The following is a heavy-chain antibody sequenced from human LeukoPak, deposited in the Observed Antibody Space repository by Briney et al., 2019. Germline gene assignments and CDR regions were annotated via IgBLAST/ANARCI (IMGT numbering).Heavy chain of an antibody. CDR1: GFTFDDYA. Sequence: GRSLRLSCAASGFTFDDYAMHWVRQAPGKGLEWVSGISWNSGSIGYADSVKGRFTISRDNAKNFLYLQMNSLRAEDTALYYCAKDHSGYYHMAEYFQHWGQGTLVTVSS. V-gene: IGHV3-9*01. CDR2: ISWNSGSI. D-gene: IGHD3-22*01. CDR3: AKDHSGYYHMAEYFQH. J-gene: IGHJ1*01.